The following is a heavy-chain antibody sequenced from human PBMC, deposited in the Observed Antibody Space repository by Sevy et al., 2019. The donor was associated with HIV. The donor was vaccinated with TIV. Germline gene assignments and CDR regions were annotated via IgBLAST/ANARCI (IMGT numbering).Heavy chain of an antibody. CDR1: GFTFSSFF. D-gene: IGHD1-20*01. Sequence: GGSLRLSCAASGFTFSSFFMSWVRQAPGKGLEWVANIKQDGSEKYYVDSVKGRFTISMDNARNSVYLQMNSLRAEATGVYYCARDLTAPYYYYGMDVWGQGTMVTVSS. V-gene: IGHV3-7*01. CDR2: IKQDGSEK. J-gene: IGHJ6*02. CDR3: ARDLTAPYYYYGMDV.